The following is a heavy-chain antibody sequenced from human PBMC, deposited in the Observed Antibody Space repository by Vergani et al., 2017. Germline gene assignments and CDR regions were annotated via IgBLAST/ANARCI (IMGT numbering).Heavy chain of an antibody. Sequence: EVQLLESGGNLVQPGGSLRLSCAASGFTFTNFAMTWVRQAPGEGLAGVSGISGSGGFTYYADSVKGRFTISRDNSKNTMFLQMNNLRAEDTAVYYCAKDNVPGYYDSSGYCDYWGQGTLVTVSS. CDR2: ISGSGGFT. D-gene: IGHD3-22*01. J-gene: IGHJ4*02. V-gene: IGHV3-23*01. CDR3: AKDNVPGYYDSSGYCDY. CDR1: GFTFTNFA.